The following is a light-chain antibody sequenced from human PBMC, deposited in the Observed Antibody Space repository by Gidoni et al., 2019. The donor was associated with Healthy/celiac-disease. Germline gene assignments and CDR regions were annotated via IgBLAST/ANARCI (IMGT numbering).Light chain of an antibody. Sequence: EIVLTQSPGTLSLSPGERATLSGRASQSGSSSYLAWYQQKPGQAPRLLIYGASSRATGIPDRFSGSGSGTDFTLTISRLEPEEFAVYYCQQYGSSPLFTFGPGTKVDIK. J-gene: IGKJ3*01. V-gene: IGKV3-20*01. CDR1: QSGSSSY. CDR3: QQYGSSPLFT. CDR2: GAS.